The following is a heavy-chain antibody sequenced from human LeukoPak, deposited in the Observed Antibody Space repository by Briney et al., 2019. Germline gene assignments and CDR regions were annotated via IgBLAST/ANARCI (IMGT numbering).Heavy chain of an antibody. CDR1: GFTVSSNN. Sequence: GGSLRLSCAASGFTVSSNNMNWVRQAPGKGLEWVSVIYSGGSTYYSDSVKGRFTISRDNSKNTLYLQMNSLRAEDTAVYYCARSLVSGYDYYFDYWGQGTLVTVSS. CDR3: ARSLVSGYDYYFDY. V-gene: IGHV3-66*01. CDR2: IYSGGST. J-gene: IGHJ4*02. D-gene: IGHD5-12*01.